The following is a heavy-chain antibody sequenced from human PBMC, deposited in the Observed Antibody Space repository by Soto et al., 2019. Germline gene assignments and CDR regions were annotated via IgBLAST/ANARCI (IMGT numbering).Heavy chain of an antibody. D-gene: IGHD6-19*01. CDR2: ISSSSSYI. J-gene: IGHJ6*02. CDR3: AREGYSSGCTEGYYYYGMDV. V-gene: IGHV3-21*01. Sequence: GGSLRLSCAASGFTFRSYSMNWVRQAPGKGLEWVSSISSSSSYIYYADSVKGRFTISRDNAKNSLYLQMNSLRAEGTAVYYCAREGYSSGCTEGYYYYGMDVWGQGTTVTVSS. CDR1: GFTFRSYS.